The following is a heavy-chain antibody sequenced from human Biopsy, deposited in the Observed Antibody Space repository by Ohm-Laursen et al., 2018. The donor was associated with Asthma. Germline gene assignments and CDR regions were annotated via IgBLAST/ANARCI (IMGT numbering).Heavy chain of an antibody. V-gene: IGHV3-9*01. CDR1: GFKFDDNA. CDR3: AKDGVTTVTTTAFDM. CDR2: ISWNSGRI. D-gene: IGHD4-17*01. J-gene: IGHJ3*02. Sequence: SLRLSCSAPGFKFDDNAMHWIRQAPGKGLEWVSGISWNSGRIGYADSVKGRFTISRDNAKNSLYLQMNSLRPEDTALYYCAKDGVTTVTTTAFDMWGQGTMVTVAS.